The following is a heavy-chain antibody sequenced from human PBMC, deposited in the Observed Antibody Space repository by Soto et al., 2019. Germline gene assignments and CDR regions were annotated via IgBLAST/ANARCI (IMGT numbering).Heavy chain of an antibody. J-gene: IGHJ5*02. CDR1: GGSISSSSYY. CDR2: IYYSGST. Sequence: QLQLQESGPGLVKPSETLSLTCTVSGGSISSSSYYWGWIRQPPGKGLEWIGSIYYSGSTYYNPSLKSRVTISVDTSKNHFSLKLSSVTAADTAVYYCARQRGTSGWFDPWGQGTLVTVSS. CDR3: ARQRGTSGWFDP. V-gene: IGHV4-39*01. D-gene: IGHD1-1*01.